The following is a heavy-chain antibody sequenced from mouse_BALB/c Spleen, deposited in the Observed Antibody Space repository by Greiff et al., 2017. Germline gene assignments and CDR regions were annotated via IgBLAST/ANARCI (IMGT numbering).Heavy chain of an antibody. J-gene: IGHJ2*01. V-gene: IGHV1-4*01. D-gene: IGHD2-3*01. CDR2: INPSSGYT. CDR3: ARDGYYYFDY. Sequence: VQGVESGAELARPGASVKMSCKASGYTFTSYTMHWVKQRPGQGLEWIGYINPSSGYTNYNQKFKGKATLTVDKSSSTAYMELRSLTSEDSAVYYCARDGYYYFDYWGQGTTLTVSS. CDR1: GYTFTSYT.